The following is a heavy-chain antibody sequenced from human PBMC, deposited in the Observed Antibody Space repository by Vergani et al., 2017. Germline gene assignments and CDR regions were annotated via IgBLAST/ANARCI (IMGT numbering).Heavy chain of an antibody. CDR3: ARGGSTMAHPRSLDY. Sequence: QVQLQESGPGLVKPSETLSLTCTVSGGSISSYYWSWIRQPAGMGLEWIGRIYTSGSTNYNPSLKSRVTISVDTSKNQFSLKLSSVTAADTAVYYCARGGSTMAHPRSLDYWGQGTLVTVSS. CDR2: IYTSGST. D-gene: IGHD3-10*01. CDR1: GGSISSYY. J-gene: IGHJ4*02. V-gene: IGHV4-4*07.